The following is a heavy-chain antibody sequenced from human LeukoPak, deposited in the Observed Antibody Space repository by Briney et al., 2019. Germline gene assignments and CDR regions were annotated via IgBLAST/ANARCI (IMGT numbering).Heavy chain of an antibody. CDR1: GFTFSNFD. Sequence: GGSLRLSCAASGFTFSNFDMTWVRQAPGKGLEWLSYIDSSGTVRYYGDSVNRRFTISRDNAKNSLHLQMGSLRAEDTAVYYCARETRGGTYRYNFLDYWGLGTLVTVSS. V-gene: IGHV3-48*03. D-gene: IGHD3-16*02. CDR3: ARETRGGTYRYNFLDY. CDR2: IDSSGTVR. J-gene: IGHJ4*02.